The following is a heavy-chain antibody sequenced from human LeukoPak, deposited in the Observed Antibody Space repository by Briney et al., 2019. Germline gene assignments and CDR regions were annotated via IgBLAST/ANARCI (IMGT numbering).Heavy chain of an antibody. Sequence: SETLSLTCTVSGGSISSSSYYWGWIRQPPGKGLEWIGSIFYSGSTYYNPSLKSRVTISVDTSKNQFSLKLSSVTAADTAVYYCARVMGGYYKGQADYWGQGTLVTVSS. J-gene: IGHJ4*02. CDR3: ARVMGGYYKGQADY. CDR2: IFYSGST. D-gene: IGHD3-3*01. V-gene: IGHV4-39*07. CDR1: GGSISSSSYY.